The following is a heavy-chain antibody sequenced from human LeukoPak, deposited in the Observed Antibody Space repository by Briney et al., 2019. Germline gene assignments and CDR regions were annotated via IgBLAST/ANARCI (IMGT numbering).Heavy chain of an antibody. Sequence: GGSLRLSCAASGFTFSSYWMSWVRQAPGKGLEWVANIKQDGSEKYYVDSVKGRFTISRDNSKNTLYLQMNSLRAEDTAVYYCAKEDLGGGLYYHYYYYYMDVWGKGTTVTVSS. D-gene: IGHD2-8*01. V-gene: IGHV3-7*01. J-gene: IGHJ6*03. CDR3: AKEDLGGGLYYHYYYYYMDV. CDR2: IKQDGSEK. CDR1: GFTFSSYW.